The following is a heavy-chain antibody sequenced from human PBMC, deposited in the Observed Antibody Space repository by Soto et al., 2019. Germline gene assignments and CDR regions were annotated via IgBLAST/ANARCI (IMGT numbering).Heavy chain of an antibody. D-gene: IGHD6-19*01. CDR3: GRESSGSGWSFDF. Sequence: ASVKVSCKASGYTFTNYPITWVRQAPGQGLEWMGWINTYNQNTIYAQKFQGRVTMTTDTATSTSYLELGSLRSGDTAVYYCGRESSGSGWSFDFWGQGSLVTVSS. CDR1: GYTFTNYP. CDR2: INTYNQNT. V-gene: IGHV1-18*04. J-gene: IGHJ4*02.